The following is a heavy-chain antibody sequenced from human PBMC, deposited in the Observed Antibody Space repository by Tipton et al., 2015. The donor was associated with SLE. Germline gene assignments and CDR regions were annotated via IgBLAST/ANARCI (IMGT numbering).Heavy chain of an antibody. CDR3: ARDRSRALDY. D-gene: IGHD6-6*01. CDR2: ISYDGSNK. J-gene: IGHJ4*02. Sequence: SLRPSCAASGFTFSSYAMHWVRQAPGKGLEWVAVISYDGSNKYYADSVKGRFTISRDNSKNTLYLQMNSLRAEDTAVYYCARDRSRALDYWGQGTLVTVSS. CDR1: GFTFSSYA. V-gene: IGHV3-30*04.